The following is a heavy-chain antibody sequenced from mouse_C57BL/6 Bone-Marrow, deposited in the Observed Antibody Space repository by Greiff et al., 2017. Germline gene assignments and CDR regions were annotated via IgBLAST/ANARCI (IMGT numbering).Heavy chain of an antibody. CDR3: ARNDCYGSGCPYYAMDY. J-gene: IGHJ4*01. D-gene: IGHD1-1*01. CDR1: GFTFSSYG. CDR2: ISSDGSYT. Sequence: EVKLMESGGDLVKPGGSLKLSCAASGFTFSSYGMSWVRQTPDKRLEWVATISSDGSYTNYPDSVKGRFTITRDNATNTLYLHMSSLKSEDTAMYYCARNDCYGSGCPYYAMDYWGQGTSVTVSS. V-gene: IGHV5-6*01.